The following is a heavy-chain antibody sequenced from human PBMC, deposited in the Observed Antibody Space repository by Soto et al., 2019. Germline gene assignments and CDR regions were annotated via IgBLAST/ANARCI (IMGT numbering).Heavy chain of an antibody. CDR1: GYSFTSYW. CDR3: ARLQGNIVAGFDAFDI. V-gene: IGHV5-51*01. D-gene: IGHD2-21*01. CDR2: IYPGDSDT. J-gene: IGHJ3*02. Sequence: EVQLVQSGAEVKKPGESLKISCKGSGYSFTSYWIGWVRQMPGKGLEWMGIIYPGDSDTRYSPSFQGQVTISADKSISTAYLQWSSLKASDTAMYYCARLQGNIVAGFDAFDIWGQGTMVTVSS.